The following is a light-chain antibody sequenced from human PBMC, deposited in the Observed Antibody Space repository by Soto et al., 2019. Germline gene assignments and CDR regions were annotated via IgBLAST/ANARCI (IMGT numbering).Light chain of an antibody. V-gene: IGLV3-21*04. CDR2: YDN. CDR3: QLWNSSSDQGV. CDR1: NIGINA. Sequence: SYELTQPPSVSVAPEKTATITCGGDNIGINAVHWYQQKQGQAPLLVVYYDNDRPSGIPERFSGSPSGNTATLTISKVEAGDEADYYCQLWNSSSDQGVFGGGTKLTVL. J-gene: IGLJ3*02.